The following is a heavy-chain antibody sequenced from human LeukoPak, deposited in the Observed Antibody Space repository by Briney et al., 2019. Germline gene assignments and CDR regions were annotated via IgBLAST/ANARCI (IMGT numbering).Heavy chain of an antibody. D-gene: IGHD4-11*01. V-gene: IGHV4-61*02. CDR2: IYTSGST. J-gene: IGHJ5*02. CDR1: GGSISSGSYY. CDR3: ARNPRGIVTTNWFDP. Sequence: PSETLSLTCTVSGGSISSGSYYWSWLRQPAGKGLEWIGRIYTSGSTNYNPSLKSRVTISVDTSKNKFSLKLSSVTAADTAVYYCARNPRGIVTTNWFDPWGQGTLVTVPS.